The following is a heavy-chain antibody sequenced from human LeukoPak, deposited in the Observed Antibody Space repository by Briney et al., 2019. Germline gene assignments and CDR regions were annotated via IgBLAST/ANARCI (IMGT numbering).Heavy chain of an antibody. CDR3: ARARPSMWIDY. V-gene: IGHV3-30*02. D-gene: IGHD5-12*01. CDR1: GFTFRTYG. CDR2: IWYGGDNK. Sequence: AGGSLRLSCAASGFTFRTYGMHWVRQAPGKGLEWVAFIWYGGDNKYYADSVKGRFTISRDNSKNTLYLQMNSLRAEDTAVYYCARARPSMWIDYWGQGTLVTVSS. J-gene: IGHJ4*02.